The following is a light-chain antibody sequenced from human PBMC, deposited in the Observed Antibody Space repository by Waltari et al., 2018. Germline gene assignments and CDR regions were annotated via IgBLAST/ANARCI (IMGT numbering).Light chain of an antibody. V-gene: IGLV2-14*01. CDR3: SSYTSRGTLV. Sequence: QSALTQPASVSGSPGQSITISCTGTSSDVGGYNFVSWYQQDPGKAPTLIIYEVYNRPSGVSNRFSGSKSGNKATLVCRISDYYCSSYTSRGTLVFGGGTKLTVL. CDR1: SSDVGGYNF. J-gene: IGLJ2*01. CDR2: EVY.